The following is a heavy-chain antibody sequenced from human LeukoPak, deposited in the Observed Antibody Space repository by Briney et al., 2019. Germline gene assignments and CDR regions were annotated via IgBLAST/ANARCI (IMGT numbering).Heavy chain of an antibody. CDR1: GFTFSSYG. CDR3: ARDWFGDCSSTSCYPVEDY. J-gene: IGHJ4*02. V-gene: IGHV3-30*03. Sequence: GGSLRLSCAASGFTFSSYGMHWVRQAPGKGLEWVAVISYDGSNKYYADSVKGRFTISRDNSKNTLYLQMNSLRAEGTAVYYCARDWFGDCSSTSCYPVEDYWGQGTLVTVSS. CDR2: ISYDGSNK. D-gene: IGHD2-2*03.